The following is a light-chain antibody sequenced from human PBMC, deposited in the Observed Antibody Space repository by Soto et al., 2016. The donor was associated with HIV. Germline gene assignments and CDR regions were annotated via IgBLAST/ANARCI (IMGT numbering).Light chain of an antibody. Sequence: DIQMTQSPSTLSASVGDRVTITCRASQSINSWLAWYQQKAGKAPKLLIYKASSLESGVPSRFSGSGSGTEFTLTISSLQPDDFATYYCQQYHTYWTFGQGTKVEIK. CDR1: QSINSW. V-gene: IGKV1-5*03. J-gene: IGKJ1*01. CDR2: KAS. CDR3: QQYHTYWT.